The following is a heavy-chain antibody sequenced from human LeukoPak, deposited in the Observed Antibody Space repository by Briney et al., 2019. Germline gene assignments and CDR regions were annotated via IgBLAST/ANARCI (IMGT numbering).Heavy chain of an antibody. Sequence: PSETLSLTCAVYGGSFSGYYWSWIRQPPGKGLEWIAYIYYTGDTNYSPSLKSRVAISIDTSKNQFSLKLTSVTAADTAVYFCAGMPVGGLRQFDSWGQGALVTVSS. CDR3: AGMPVGGLRQFDS. CDR2: IYYTGDT. J-gene: IGHJ4*02. V-gene: IGHV4-59*03. D-gene: IGHD6-19*01. CDR1: GGSFSGYY.